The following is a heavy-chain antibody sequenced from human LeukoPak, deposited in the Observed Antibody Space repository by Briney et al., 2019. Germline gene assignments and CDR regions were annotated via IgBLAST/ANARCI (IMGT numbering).Heavy chain of an antibody. CDR1: GYTFTTYT. Sequence: GASVTVSCKAFGYTFTTYTMNWVRQAPGQGLEWMGWINTKTGNPMYAQGFTGRFVFSLDTSVSTAYMQISSLQADDTAVYYCARDRRTHDSSSWEFDYWGQGTLVTVSS. D-gene: IGHD6-13*01. V-gene: IGHV7-4-1*02. CDR2: INTKTGNP. CDR3: ARDRRTHDSSSWEFDY. J-gene: IGHJ4*02.